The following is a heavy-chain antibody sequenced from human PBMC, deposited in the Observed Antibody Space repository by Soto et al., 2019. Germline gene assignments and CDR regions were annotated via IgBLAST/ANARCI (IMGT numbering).Heavy chain of an antibody. D-gene: IGHD4-17*01. Sequence: QVQLVESGGGVVQPGRSLRLSCAASGFTFSNYAMHWVRQAPGKGLEWVAVISYDGSNKYYADSVKGRFTISRDNSKNTLYLQMNSLRAEDTAVYYCARRPVTYSFDYWGQGTLVTVSS. V-gene: IGHV3-30-3*01. J-gene: IGHJ4*02. CDR3: ARRPVTYSFDY. CDR1: GFTFSNYA. CDR2: ISYDGSNK.